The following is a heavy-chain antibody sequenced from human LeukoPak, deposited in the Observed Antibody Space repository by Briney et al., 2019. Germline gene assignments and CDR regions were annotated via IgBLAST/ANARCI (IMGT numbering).Heavy chain of an antibody. CDR2: ISSSNYI. J-gene: IGHJ6*02. CDR1: GSTFSSYS. CDR3: ARPYYYGSGSFRGMDV. D-gene: IGHD3-10*01. Sequence: GGSLRLSCAASGSTFSSYSMNWVRQAPGKGLEWVSSISSSNYIYYADSVKGRFTLSRDNAKNSLYLQMNSLRAEDTAVYYCARPYYYGSGSFRGMDVWGQGTTVTVSS. V-gene: IGHV3-21*01.